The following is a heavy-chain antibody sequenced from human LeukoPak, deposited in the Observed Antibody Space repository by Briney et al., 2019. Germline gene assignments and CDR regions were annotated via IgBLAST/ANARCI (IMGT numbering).Heavy chain of an antibody. CDR1: GFTFSSHA. D-gene: IGHD2-15*01. CDR3: AKDRVVVAATLPDAFGI. Sequence: GGSLRLSCAASGFTFSSHAMSWVRQAPGKGLEWVSAISGSGGSTYYADSVKGRFTISRDNSKNTLYLQMNSLRAEDTAVYYCAKDRVVVAATLPDAFGIWGQGTMVTVSS. CDR2: ISGSGGST. V-gene: IGHV3-23*01. J-gene: IGHJ3*02.